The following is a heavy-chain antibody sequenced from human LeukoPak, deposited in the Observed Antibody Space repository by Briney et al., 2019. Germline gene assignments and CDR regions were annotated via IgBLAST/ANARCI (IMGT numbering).Heavy chain of an antibody. CDR1: GYTFTSYG. CDR3: ANTAVAGRIGWFDP. J-gene: IGHJ5*02. D-gene: IGHD6-19*01. V-gene: IGHV1-18*01. Sequence: ASVKVSCKASGYTFTSYGISGLRQAPGQGLEWMLWISAYNGNTNYAQKLQGRVTMTTGTSTSTAYMEPRSLRSDDTAVYYCANTAVAGRIGWFDPWGQGTLVTVSS. CDR2: ISAYNGNT.